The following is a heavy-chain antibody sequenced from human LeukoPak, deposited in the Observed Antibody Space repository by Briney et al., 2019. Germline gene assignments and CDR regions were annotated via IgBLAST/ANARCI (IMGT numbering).Heavy chain of an antibody. CDR1: GFTFRNAW. V-gene: IGHV3-15*01. J-gene: IGHJ4*02. CDR2: IKSKTDGGTT. Sequence: PGGSLRLSCATSGFTFRNAWMSWVRQAPGKGLEWVGRIKSKTDGGTTDYAAPMKGRFSISRDDSENTLYLQMNSLIMDDTAVYYCTTAPASLDYWGQGTLVTVSS. CDR3: TTAPASLDY.